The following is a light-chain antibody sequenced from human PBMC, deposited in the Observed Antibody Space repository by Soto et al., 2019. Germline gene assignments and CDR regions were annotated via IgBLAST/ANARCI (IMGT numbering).Light chain of an antibody. CDR1: PSVTNF. Sequence: PGERATLSCRASPSVTNFLAWYQQKPGQAPRLLIYGAFNRSTGIPARFSGSGSGTDFTLTISSLEPEDSAIYYCQQRNIWPPVTFGQGTRLEIK. CDR2: GAF. J-gene: IGKJ5*01. CDR3: QQRNIWPPVT. V-gene: IGKV3-11*01.